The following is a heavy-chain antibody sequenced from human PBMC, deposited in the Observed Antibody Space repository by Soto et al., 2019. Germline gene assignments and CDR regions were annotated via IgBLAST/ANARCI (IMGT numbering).Heavy chain of an antibody. V-gene: IGHV1-18*01. Sequence: QVQLVQSGAEVKKPGASVKVSCKASGYTFTSYNIAWVRQAPGQGLEWMGWISGHNGNRKYAQKLQGRVTMTTDTSTSTAYMDLRSLRSDDTAVYFCARDHGGGITFERGQGTLVTVSS. J-gene: IGHJ4*02. CDR1: GYTFTSYN. CDR3: ARDHGGGITFE. D-gene: IGHD3-16*01. CDR2: ISGHNGNR.